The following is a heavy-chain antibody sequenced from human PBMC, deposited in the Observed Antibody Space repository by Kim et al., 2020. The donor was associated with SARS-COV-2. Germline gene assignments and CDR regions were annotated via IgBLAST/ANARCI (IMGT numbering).Heavy chain of an antibody. CDR1: GGSFSGYY. CDR3: ARVKRYFDWLLLKRLETKFDY. Sequence: SETLSLTCAVYGGSFSGYYWSWIRQPPGKGLEWIGEINHSGSTNYNPSLKSRVTISVDTSKNQFSLKLSSVTAADTAVYYCARVKRYFDWLLLKRLETKFDYWGQGTLVTVSS. J-gene: IGHJ4*02. V-gene: IGHV4-34*01. D-gene: IGHD3-9*01. CDR2: INHSGST.